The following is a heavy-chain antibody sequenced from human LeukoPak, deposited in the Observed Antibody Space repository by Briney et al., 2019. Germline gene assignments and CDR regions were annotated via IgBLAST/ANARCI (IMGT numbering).Heavy chain of an antibody. Sequence: PGGSLRLSCAASGFTFSSYAMSWVRQAPGKGLEWVPAISGSGGSTYYADSVKGRFTISRDNSKNTLYLQMNSLRAEDTAVYYCAKTYYYDSSGYIFDYWGQGTLVTVSS. J-gene: IGHJ4*02. V-gene: IGHV3-23*01. CDR1: GFTFSSYA. CDR3: AKTYYYDSSGYIFDY. D-gene: IGHD3-22*01. CDR2: ISGSGGST.